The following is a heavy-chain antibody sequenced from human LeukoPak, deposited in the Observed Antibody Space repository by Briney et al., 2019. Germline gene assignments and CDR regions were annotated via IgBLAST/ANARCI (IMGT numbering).Heavy chain of an antibody. V-gene: IGHV4-61*02. J-gene: IGHJ4*02. CDR2: IYTSGST. D-gene: IGHD6-19*01. CDR3: ASSAVAGTFDY. Sequence: SQTLSLTCTVSGGSISSGDYYWSWIRQPAGKGLEWIGRIYTSGSTNYNPSLKSRVTMSVDTSKNQFSLKLSSVTAADTAVYYCASSAVAGTFDYWGQGTLVTVSS. CDR1: GGSISSGDYY.